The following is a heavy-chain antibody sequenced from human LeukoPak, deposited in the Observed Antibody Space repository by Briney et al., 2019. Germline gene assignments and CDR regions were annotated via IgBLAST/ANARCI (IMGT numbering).Heavy chain of an antibody. CDR1: GGSISSGDYY. V-gene: IGHV4-30-4*08. D-gene: IGHD2-2*01. J-gene: IGHJ6*03. CDR3: AQAGCSSTSCPNRRYYYYMDV. Sequence: SQTLSLTCTVSGGSISSGDYYWSWIRQPPGKGLEWIGYIYYSGSTYYNPSLKSRVTISVDTSKNQFSLKLSSVTAADTAVYYCAQAGCSSTSCPNRRYYYYMDVWGKGTTVTVSS. CDR2: IYYSGST.